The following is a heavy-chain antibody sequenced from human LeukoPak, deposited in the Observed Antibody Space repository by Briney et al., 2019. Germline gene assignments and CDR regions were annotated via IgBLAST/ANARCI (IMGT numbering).Heavy chain of an antibody. CDR2: INHSGST. J-gene: IGHJ4*02. D-gene: IGHD5-24*01. Sequence: SETLSLTCAVYGGSFSGYYWSWIRQPPGKGLEWIGEINHSGSTNYNPSLKSRVTISVDTSKNQFSLKLSSVTAADTAVYYCARAVGDGYNYYFDYWGQGTLVTVSS. CDR3: ARAVGDGYNYYFDY. CDR1: GGSFSGYY. V-gene: IGHV4-34*01.